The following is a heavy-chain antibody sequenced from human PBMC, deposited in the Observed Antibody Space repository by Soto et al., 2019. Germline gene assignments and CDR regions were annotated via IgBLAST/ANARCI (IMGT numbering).Heavy chain of an antibody. CDR3: AKIQHGLMSLYACDI. D-gene: IGHD3-16*01. Sequence: EVQLVESGGGLVQPGRSLRLSCAASGFTFDDYAMHWVRQAPGKGLEWVSGISWNSGSIGYADSVKGRFTISRDNAKNAMYLQMNGLRAEDTALYSCAKIQHGLMSLYACDIWGPGTMVTVSS. V-gene: IGHV3-9*01. CDR2: ISWNSGSI. CDR1: GFTFDDYA. J-gene: IGHJ3*02.